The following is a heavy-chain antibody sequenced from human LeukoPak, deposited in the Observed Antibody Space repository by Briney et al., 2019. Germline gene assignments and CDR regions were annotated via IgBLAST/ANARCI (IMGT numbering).Heavy chain of an antibody. V-gene: IGHV3-30*04. CDR1: GFTFSSYA. CDR2: ISYDGSNK. Sequence: GRSLRLSCAASGFTFSSYAMHWVRQAPGKGLEWVAVISYDGSNKYYADSVKGRFTISRDNSKNTLYLQMNSLRAEDTAVYYCARRLTTVTTGFDYWGQGTLVTVSS. D-gene: IGHD4-17*01. J-gene: IGHJ4*02. CDR3: ARRLTTVTTGFDY.